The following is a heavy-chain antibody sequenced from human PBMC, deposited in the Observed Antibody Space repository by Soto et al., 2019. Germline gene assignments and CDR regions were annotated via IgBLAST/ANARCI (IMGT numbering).Heavy chain of an antibody. CDR2: ISYDGSNK. D-gene: IGHD4-17*01. J-gene: IGHJ5*02. V-gene: IGHV3-30-3*01. CDR3: ASLGCTVTTCKNWFDP. Sequence: QVQLVESGGGVVQPGRSLRLSCAASGFTFSSYAMHWVRQAPGKGLEWVAVISYDGSNKYYADSVKGRFTISRDNSKNTLYLQMNSLRAEDTAVYYCASLGCTVTTCKNWFDPWGQGTLVTVSS. CDR1: GFTFSSYA.